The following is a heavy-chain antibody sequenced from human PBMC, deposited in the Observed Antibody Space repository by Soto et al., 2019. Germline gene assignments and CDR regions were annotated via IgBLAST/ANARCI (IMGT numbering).Heavy chain of an antibody. CDR2: INHSGST. V-gene: IGHV4-34*01. CDR3: ARASPVVAATRRNWFDP. D-gene: IGHD2-15*01. J-gene: IGHJ5*02. CDR1: GGSFSGYY. Sequence: PSLTCAVYGGSFSGYYWSWIRQPPGKGLEWIGEINHSGSTNYNPSLKSRVTISVDTSKNQFSLKLSSVTAADTAVYYCARASPVVAATRRNWFDPWGQGTLVTVS.